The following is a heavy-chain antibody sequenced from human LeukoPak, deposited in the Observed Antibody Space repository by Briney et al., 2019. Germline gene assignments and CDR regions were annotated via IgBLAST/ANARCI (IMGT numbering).Heavy chain of an antibody. CDR2: IYSGGST. CDR3: ARAAVEDYYYYMDV. V-gene: IGHV3-53*01. CDR1: GFTFSHYY. J-gene: IGHJ6*03. Sequence: GGSLRLSCAASGFTFSHYYMSWVRQAPGKGLEWVSVIYSGGSTYYADSVKGRFTISRDNSKSTLYLQMNSLRAEDTAVYYCARAAVEDYYYYMDVWGKGTTVTVSS.